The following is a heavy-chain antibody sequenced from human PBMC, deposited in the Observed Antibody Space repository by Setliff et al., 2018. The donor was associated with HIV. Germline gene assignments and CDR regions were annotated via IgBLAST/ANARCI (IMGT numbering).Heavy chain of an antibody. CDR1: GYTFSAYY. CDR3: ARGGRFWGQYGVDY. D-gene: IGHD3-16*01. J-gene: IGHJ4*02. CDR2: TNPLSGGA. Sequence: RASVKVSCKASGYTFSAYYIHWVRQAPGQGLEWMGWTNPLSGGANYGKNFQGRVTMTWDTSISAATMELTRLHSDDTAVYFCARGGRFWGQYGVDYWGQGTLVTVSS. V-gene: IGHV1-2*02.